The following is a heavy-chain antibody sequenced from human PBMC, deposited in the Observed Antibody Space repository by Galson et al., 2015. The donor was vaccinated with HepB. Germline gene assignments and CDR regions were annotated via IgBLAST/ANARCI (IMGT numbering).Heavy chain of an antibody. V-gene: IGHV3-23*01. CDR1: GFTSSNSA. CDR2: IGHNGGNT. D-gene: IGHD3-10*01. CDR3: AKLGGSGSYQAYFDY. Sequence: SLRLSCAASGFTSSNSAMTWVRQAPGKGLEWVSVIGHNGGNTNYAESVKGRFTISRDNSKNTLYLQMNSLRAEDTALFYCAKLGGSGSYQAYFDYWGQGTLVTVSS. J-gene: IGHJ4*02.